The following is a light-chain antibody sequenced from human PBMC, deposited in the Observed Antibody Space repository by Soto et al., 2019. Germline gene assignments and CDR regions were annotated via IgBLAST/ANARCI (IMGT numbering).Light chain of an antibody. CDR1: QSVSSN. J-gene: IGKJ1*01. Sequence: ETVVTQSPATLSVSPGERATLSCRASQSVSSNLARYQQKPGQAPRVLIYGASTRATGIPARFSGSGSGTEFTLTISSLQSEDFALYFCQQYNDYWTFGQGTKVDIK. CDR3: QQYNDYWT. V-gene: IGKV3-15*01. CDR2: GAS.